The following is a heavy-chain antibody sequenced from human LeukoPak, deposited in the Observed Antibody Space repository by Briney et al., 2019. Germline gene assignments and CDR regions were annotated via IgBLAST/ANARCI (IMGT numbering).Heavy chain of an antibody. Sequence: GASVKVSCKTSGYTFTSFFLHWVRQAPGQGLEWMGWINPNSGGTKYAQKFQGRVTMTRDTSISTAYMELSRLTSDDTAVYYCARGEQWLFVDFWGQGTLVTVSS. CDR3: ARGEQWLFVDF. J-gene: IGHJ4*02. D-gene: IGHD6-19*01. V-gene: IGHV1-2*02. CDR1: GYTFTSFF. CDR2: INPNSGGT.